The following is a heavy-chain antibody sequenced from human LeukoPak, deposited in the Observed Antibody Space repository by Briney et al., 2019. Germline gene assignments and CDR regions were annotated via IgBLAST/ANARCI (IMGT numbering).Heavy chain of an antibody. CDR1: GFSFSSYA. V-gene: IGHV3-7*03. Sequence: GGSLRLSCAASGFSFSSYAMHWVRQAPGQGLEWVANIKEDGTLAYYADSVRGRFSISRDNTRNSLFLQMNGLRAEDTAVYFCVRDGYNQNRFDFWGQGTLITVSS. CDR2: IKEDGTLA. D-gene: IGHD1-14*01. J-gene: IGHJ4*02. CDR3: VRDGYNQNRFDF.